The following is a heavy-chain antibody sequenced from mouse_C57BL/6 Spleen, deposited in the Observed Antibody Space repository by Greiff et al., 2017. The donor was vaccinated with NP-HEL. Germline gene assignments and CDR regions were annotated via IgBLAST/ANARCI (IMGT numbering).Heavy chain of an antibody. J-gene: IGHJ1*03. CDR3: AKEGATVVATTHHWYFDV. V-gene: IGHV2-3*01. Sequence: QVQLQQSGPGLVAPSQSLSITCTVSGFSLTSYGVSWVRQPPGKGLEWLGVIWGDGSTNYHSALISRLSISKDNSKSQVFLKLNSLQTDDTATYYCAKEGATVVATTHHWYFDVWGTGTTVTVSS. D-gene: IGHD1-1*01. CDR1: GFSLTSYG. CDR2: IWGDGST.